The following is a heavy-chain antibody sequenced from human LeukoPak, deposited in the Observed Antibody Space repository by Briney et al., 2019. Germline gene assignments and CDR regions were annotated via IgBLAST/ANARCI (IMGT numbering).Heavy chain of an antibody. CDR1: GFTFSSYA. J-gene: IGHJ4*02. V-gene: IGHV3-30-3*01. CDR2: ISYDGSNK. CDR3: ARDFLPRGCSFGY. D-gene: IGHD6-19*01. Sequence: GRSLRLSCAASGFTFSSYAMHWVRQAPGKGLEWVAVISYDGSNKYYADSVKGRFTISRDNSKNTLYLQMNSLRAEDTAVYYCARDFLPRGCSFGYWGQGTLVTVSS.